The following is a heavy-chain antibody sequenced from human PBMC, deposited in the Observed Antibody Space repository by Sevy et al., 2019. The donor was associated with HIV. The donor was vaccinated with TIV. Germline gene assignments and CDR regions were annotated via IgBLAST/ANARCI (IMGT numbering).Heavy chain of an antibody. CDR2: TSSNSAAI. CDR3: ARGPDCGGDCNAGFYYPLAV. Sequence: GGSLRLSCAASGFTFSRYSMNWVRQAPGKGLEWISYTSSNSAAIYYPDSVEGRFTISRDNANSALFLQMNSLRDDDTAVYYCARGPDCGGDCNAGFYYPLAVWGQGTTVTASS. CDR1: GFTFSRYS. J-gene: IGHJ6*02. V-gene: IGHV3-48*02. D-gene: IGHD2-21*02.